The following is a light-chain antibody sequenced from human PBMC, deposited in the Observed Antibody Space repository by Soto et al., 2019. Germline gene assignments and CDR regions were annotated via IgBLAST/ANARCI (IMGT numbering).Light chain of an antibody. J-gene: IGKJ1*01. Sequence: EIVLTQSPGILSLSPGDLATLSCRASQTVSDNYFAWYQQKPGQAPRLVIFGISLRAPGIPDRFSGSWSGTDCTLTISRLEPEDVSVYYCQQYGSSPRTFGQGTKVDI. V-gene: IGKV3-20*01. CDR2: GIS. CDR3: QQYGSSPRT. CDR1: QTVSDNY.